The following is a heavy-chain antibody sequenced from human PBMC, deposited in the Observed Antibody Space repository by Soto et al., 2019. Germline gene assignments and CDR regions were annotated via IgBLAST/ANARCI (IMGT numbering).Heavy chain of an antibody. CDR3: VPLCRYCSTTTPS. D-gene: IGHD2-2*01. CDR2: ISGNGGDYT. CDR1: GFTFSTYA. Sequence: VQLLESGGGLVQPGGSLRLSCAASGFTFSTYAKSWVRQAPRKGLEWVSAISGNGGDYTYYADSVKGRFTISRDNSKNTLYLQMNSLRAEDTAVYYCVPLCRYCSTTTPSWGQGTLVTVSS. J-gene: IGHJ4*02. V-gene: IGHV3-23*01.